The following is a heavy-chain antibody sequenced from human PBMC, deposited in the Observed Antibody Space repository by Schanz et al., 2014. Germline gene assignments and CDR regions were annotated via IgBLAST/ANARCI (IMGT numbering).Heavy chain of an antibody. Sequence: EEQLLQSGGGLVQPGGSLRLSCAASGFTFNSYAMTWVRQAPGKGLEWVSSISHSGGSKYYADSVKGRFTISRDNSENTLYLQMNSLSADDTAVFYCAKGMRYCSGGTCYDYYYYGLDVWGQGTTVTVSS. CDR3: AKGMRYCSGGTCYDYYYYGLDV. V-gene: IGHV3-23*01. J-gene: IGHJ6*02. CDR1: GFTFNSYA. CDR2: ISHSGGSK. D-gene: IGHD2-15*01.